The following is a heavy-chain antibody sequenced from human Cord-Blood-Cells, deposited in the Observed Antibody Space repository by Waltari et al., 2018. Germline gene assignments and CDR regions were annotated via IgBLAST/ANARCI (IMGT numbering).Heavy chain of an antibody. CDR3: ARHDYYDSSGYSP. CDR2: INHSGST. V-gene: IGHV4-34*01. J-gene: IGHJ5*02. D-gene: IGHD3-22*01. CDR1: GGSFSGSY. Sequence: QVQLQQWGAGLLKPSETPSLTCAVYGGSFSGSYWSWIRQPPGKGLEWIGEINHSGSTNYNPSLKSRVTISVDTSKNQFSLKLSSVTAADTAVYYCARHDYYDSSGYSPWGQGTLVTVSS.